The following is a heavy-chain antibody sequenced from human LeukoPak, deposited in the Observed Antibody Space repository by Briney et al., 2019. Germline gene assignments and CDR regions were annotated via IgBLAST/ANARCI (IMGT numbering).Heavy chain of an antibody. D-gene: IGHD5-12*01. J-gene: IGHJ4*01. CDR2: IGISSGNT. CDR1: GFIFSSYT. V-gene: IGHV3-48*01. Sequence: GTSLRLSCAASGFIFSSYTMHWARQAPGKGLEWISYIGISSGNTKYADSVKGRFTISRDKARNSLYLQMNSLRVEDTAMYYCARDHRYAFDNWGHGTLVTVSS. CDR3: ARDHRYAFDN.